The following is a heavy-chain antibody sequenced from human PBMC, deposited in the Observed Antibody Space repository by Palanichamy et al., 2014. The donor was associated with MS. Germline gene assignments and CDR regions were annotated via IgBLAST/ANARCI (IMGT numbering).Heavy chain of an antibody. D-gene: IGHD2-15*01. Sequence: EVQLVEVWGGPGQAWGSLRLSCAASGFIFSSYSMNWVRQAPGKGLEWVSSITGRSNSIYYADSVKGRFTISRDNAKNSLYVQMNSLRAEDTAVYYCARGAYCTGGSCYLDYWGQGTLVTVSS. J-gene: IGHJ4*02. CDR3: ARGAYCTGGSCYLDY. CDR1: GFIFSSYS. CDR2: ITGRSNSI. V-gene: IGHV3-21*02.